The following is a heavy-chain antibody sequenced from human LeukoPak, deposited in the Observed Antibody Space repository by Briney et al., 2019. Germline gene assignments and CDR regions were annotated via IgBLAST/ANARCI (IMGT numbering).Heavy chain of an antibody. J-gene: IGHJ5*02. CDR1: GFTFSTYW. CDR3: ARVPSSGWPS. D-gene: IGHD6-19*01. Sequence: PGGSLRLSCAASGFTFSTYWMHWVRQAPGKGLVWVSRINPDGTTTSYADSVKGRFTISRDNAKDTVYLQMNSLRAEDTAVYYCARVPSSGWPSWGQGTLVTVSS. CDR2: INPDGTTT. V-gene: IGHV3-74*01.